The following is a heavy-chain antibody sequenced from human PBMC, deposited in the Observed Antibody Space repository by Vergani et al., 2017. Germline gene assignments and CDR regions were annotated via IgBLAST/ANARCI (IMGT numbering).Heavy chain of an antibody. J-gene: IGHJ3*01. CDR3: VRDVRVSRN. CDR1: GFSFPGYA. Sequence: EVQLLESGGGLVQPGGSLRLSCEASGFSFPGYAMSWVRQAPGKGLEWVSSVSGNNDDVYYADSVKGRFTISRDNAKNSLYLDMSSLRAEDTAVYYCVRDVRVSRNWGQGTLVAVSS. V-gene: IGHV3-23*01. CDR2: VSGNNDDV.